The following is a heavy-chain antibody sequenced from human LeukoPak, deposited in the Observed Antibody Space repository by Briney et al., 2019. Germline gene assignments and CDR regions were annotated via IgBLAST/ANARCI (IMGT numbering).Heavy chain of an antibody. CDR3: ARGWEYQLLLRGRGWFDP. CDR1: GYTFTGYY. J-gene: IGHJ5*02. D-gene: IGHD2-2*01. V-gene: IGHV1-2*02. Sequence: GASVKVSCKASGYTFTGYYMHWVRQAPGQGLEWMGWINPNSGGTNYAQKFQGRVTMTRDTSISTAYRELSRLRSDDTAVYYCARGWEYQLLLRGRGWFDPWGQGTLVTVSS. CDR2: INPNSGGT.